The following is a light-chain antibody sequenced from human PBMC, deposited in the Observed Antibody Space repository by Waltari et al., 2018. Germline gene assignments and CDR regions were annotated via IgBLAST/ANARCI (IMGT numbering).Light chain of an antibody. J-gene: IGKJ2*01. V-gene: IGKV3-15*01. CDR3: QQYNNWPPYT. CDR1: RSISSD. Sequence: EIVMTQSPATLSVSPGERATLSCRASRSISSDLAWYQQKPGQAPRLLIYGASTRATGNPARFSGSGSGTEFTLTISSLQSEDFAVYYCQQYNNWPPYTFGQGTKLEIK. CDR2: GAS.